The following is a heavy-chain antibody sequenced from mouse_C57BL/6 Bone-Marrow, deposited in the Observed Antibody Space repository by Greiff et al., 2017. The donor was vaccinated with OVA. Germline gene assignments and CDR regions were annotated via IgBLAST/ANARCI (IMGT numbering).Heavy chain of an antibody. CDR1: GYAFTNYL. CDR3: ARGYYWYFDV. D-gene: IGHD2-2*01. Sequence: QVQLQQSGAELVRPGTSVKVSCKASGYAFTNYLIEWVKQRPGQGLEWIGVINPGSGGTNYNEKFKGKATLTADKSSSTAYMQLSSLSSEYSSVSFCARGYYWYFDVWGTGTTVTVSS. J-gene: IGHJ1*03. V-gene: IGHV1-54*01. CDR2: INPGSGGT.